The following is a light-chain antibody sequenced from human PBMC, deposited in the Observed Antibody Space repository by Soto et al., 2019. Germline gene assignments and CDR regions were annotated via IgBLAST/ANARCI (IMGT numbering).Light chain of an antibody. CDR2: GAS. V-gene: IGKV3-20*01. Sequence: EIVLTQSPGTLSLSPGERATLSCRASQSVSRNYLAWYQQKPGQAPGLLIYGASSRAAGTPDRFTGSGSGTDFTLSIDRLEPEDFAVYHCQQYGSSPWTFGQGTKVDIK. CDR1: QSVSRNY. CDR3: QQYGSSPWT. J-gene: IGKJ1*01.